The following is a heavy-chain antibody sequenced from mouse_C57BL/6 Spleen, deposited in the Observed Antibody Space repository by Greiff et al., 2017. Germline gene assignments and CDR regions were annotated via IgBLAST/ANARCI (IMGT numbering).Heavy chain of an antibody. CDR3: TPDGYYAAY. Sequence: VQLQQSGAELVRPGASVKLSCTASGFNIKDDYMHWVKQRPEQGLEWIGWIDPENGDTEYASKFQGKATITADTSSNTAYLKLSSLTSEDTAVYYCTPDGYYAAYWGQGTLVTVSA. CDR2: IDPENGDT. D-gene: IGHD2-3*01. CDR1: GFNIKDDY. V-gene: IGHV14-4*01. J-gene: IGHJ3*01.